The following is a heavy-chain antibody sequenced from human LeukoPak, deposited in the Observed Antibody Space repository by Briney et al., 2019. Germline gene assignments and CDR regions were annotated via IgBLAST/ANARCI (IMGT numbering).Heavy chain of an antibody. CDR3: ARGATSLSYLDS. V-gene: IGHV4-59*01. J-gene: IGHJ4*02. CDR1: GGSISTYY. Sequence: PSETLSLTCTVSGGSISTYYWSWIRQPPGKGLEWLGYIYYSGSTNYNPSLKSRVTISVDTSKNQFSLKLSSVTAADTAVYYCARGATSLSYLDSRGQGTLVTVSS. CDR2: IYYSGST. D-gene: IGHD2/OR15-2a*01.